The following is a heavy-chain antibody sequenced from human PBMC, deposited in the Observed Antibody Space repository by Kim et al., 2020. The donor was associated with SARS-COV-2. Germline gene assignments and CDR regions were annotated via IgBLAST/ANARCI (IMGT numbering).Heavy chain of an antibody. Sequence: SETLSLTCAVYGGSFSGYYWSWIRQPPGKGLEWIGEINHSGSTNYNPSLKSRVTISVDTSKNQFSLKLSSVTAADTAVYYCARQRGIVVVVAATWGRGNYYGMDVWGQGTTVTVSS. CDR1: GGSFSGYY. V-gene: IGHV4-34*01. CDR2: INHSGST. CDR3: ARQRGIVVVVAATWGRGNYYGMDV. D-gene: IGHD2-15*01. J-gene: IGHJ6*02.